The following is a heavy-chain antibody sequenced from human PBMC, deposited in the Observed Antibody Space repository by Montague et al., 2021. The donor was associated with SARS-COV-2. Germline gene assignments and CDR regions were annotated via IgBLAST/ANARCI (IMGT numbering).Heavy chain of an antibody. CDR2: IYSSGST. D-gene: IGHD1-20*01. V-gene: IGHV4-4*07. CDR1: GGSISGYY. J-gene: IGHJ4*02. Sequence: SETLSLTCTVSGGSISGYYWSWFRQSAGKGLEWIGRIYSSGSTSYNPSLKSRVAMSVDTSKNQFSLKLSSVTAADTAVYYCVRDQGRSNWNYPDYWGQGTLVTVS. CDR3: VRDQGRSNWNYPDY.